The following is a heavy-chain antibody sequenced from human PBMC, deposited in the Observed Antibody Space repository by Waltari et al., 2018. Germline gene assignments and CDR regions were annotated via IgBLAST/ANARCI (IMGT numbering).Heavy chain of an antibody. J-gene: IGHJ6*02. CDR1: GGSFSAYH. Sequence: QVQLQQWGAGLLKPSETLSLTCAVFGGSFSAYHWSWIRQSPGKGLEWIGEIKHSGSAIYNPSLKSRVTISLDTSKRQVSLRLSSVTAADTAVYFCARGTGGSSTYYFAGMDVWGQGTTVTVSS. D-gene: IGHD3-22*01. CDR2: IKHSGSA. CDR3: ARGTGGSSTYYFAGMDV. V-gene: IGHV4-34*01.